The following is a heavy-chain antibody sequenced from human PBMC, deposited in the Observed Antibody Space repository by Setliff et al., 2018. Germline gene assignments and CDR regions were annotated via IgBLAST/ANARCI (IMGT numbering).Heavy chain of an antibody. V-gene: IGHV4-34*01. CDR2: IYHSGST. J-gene: IGHJ4*02. D-gene: IGHD3-16*01. Sequence: PSETLSLTCAVYGGSFSGYYWSWIRQPPGKGLEWIGSIYHSGSTYYNPSLKSRVTISVDTSKNQFSLKLSSVTAADTAVYYCARDNRAFGGVIPGYFDYWGQGTLVTVSS. CDR1: GGSFSGYY. CDR3: ARDNRAFGGVIPGYFDY.